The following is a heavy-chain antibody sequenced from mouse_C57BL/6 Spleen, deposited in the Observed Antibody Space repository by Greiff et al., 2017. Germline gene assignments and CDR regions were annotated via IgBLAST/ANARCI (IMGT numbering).Heavy chain of an antibody. D-gene: IGHD2-10*01. J-gene: IGHJ4*01. Sequence: EVKLMESGGGLVKPGGSLKLSCAASGFTFSDYGMHWVRQAPEKGLEWVAYISSGSSTIYYADTVKGRFTISRYNAKNTLFLQMTSLRSEDTAMYYCARPTYYGNYEYAMDYGGQGTSVTVSS. CDR3: ARPTYYGNYEYAMDY. V-gene: IGHV5-17*01. CDR2: ISSGSSTI. CDR1: GFTFSDYG.